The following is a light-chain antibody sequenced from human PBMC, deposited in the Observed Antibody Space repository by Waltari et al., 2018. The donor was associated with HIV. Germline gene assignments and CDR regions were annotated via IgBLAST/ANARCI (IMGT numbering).Light chain of an antibody. CDR2: YRSDSDK. Sequence: QAVLTQPASLSASPGASASLTCTLRSGINVGTYRIYWYQQTPGSPPRYLLRYRSDSDKEQGSGVPSRFAGSKDASANAGILLISGLQSEDEADYYCMIWHSSAWVFGGGTKLTVL. CDR1: SGINVGTYR. V-gene: IGLV5-45*01. J-gene: IGLJ3*02. CDR3: MIWHSSAWV.